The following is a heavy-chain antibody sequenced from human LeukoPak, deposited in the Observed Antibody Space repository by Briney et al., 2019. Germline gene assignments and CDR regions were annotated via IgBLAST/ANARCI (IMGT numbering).Heavy chain of an antibody. Sequence: SQTLSLTCTVSGGSISSGSYYWSWIRQPAGKGLEWLGRIYTSGRTNYNPSLKSRVTISVDTSKNQFSLKLSSVTAADTAVYYCARDRYYDSSGYSVQWGQGTLVTVSS. J-gene: IGHJ4*02. V-gene: IGHV4-61*02. CDR3: ARDRYYDSSGYSVQ. D-gene: IGHD3-22*01. CDR1: GGSISSGSYY. CDR2: IYTSGRT.